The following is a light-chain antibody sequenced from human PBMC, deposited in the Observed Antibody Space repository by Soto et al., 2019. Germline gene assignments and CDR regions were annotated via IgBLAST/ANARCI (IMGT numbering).Light chain of an antibody. CDR3: QQYGTATLT. CDR1: QTVSSTF. V-gene: IGKV3-20*01. Sequence: ETVLTQSPCTLPLYAWERATLXXRARQTVSSTFLAWYQQKPGQTPRVXIYGASTRATGIPDRFSGSGSGTDFTLTISRLEPEDFAVYYCQQYGTATLTFGEGTKVE. J-gene: IGKJ4*01. CDR2: GAS.